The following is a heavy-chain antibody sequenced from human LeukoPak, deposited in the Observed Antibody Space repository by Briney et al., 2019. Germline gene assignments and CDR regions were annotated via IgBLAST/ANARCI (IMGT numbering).Heavy chain of an antibody. CDR2: VSSDGGST. CDR1: GFTFRNYP. Sequence: PGGSLRLSCSASGFTFRNYPMHWVRQAPVKGLEFVSGVSSDGGSTTYADSVKGRFNISRDNSKNTVFLQMSSLRAEDTAVYYCVKDDQWLVHDHWGQGTLVTVSS. CDR3: VKDDQWLVHDH. J-gene: IGHJ5*02. V-gene: IGHV3-64D*06. D-gene: IGHD6-19*01.